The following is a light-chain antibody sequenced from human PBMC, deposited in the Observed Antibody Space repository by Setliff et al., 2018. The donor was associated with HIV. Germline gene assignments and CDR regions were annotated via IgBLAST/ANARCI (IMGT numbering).Light chain of an antibody. CDR3: QSFDSSLTGLVV. CDR2: GNN. V-gene: IGLV1-40*01. CDR1: TSSLGAGYG. Sequence: QSVLTQPPSVSGAPGQRVTISCTGNTSSLGAGYGVHWYQQVPGTAPKLLIYGNNNRPSGVPDRFSGSKSGTAASLAITGLQAEDEAIDYCQSFDSSLTGLVVFGGGTKGTVL. J-gene: IGLJ2*01.